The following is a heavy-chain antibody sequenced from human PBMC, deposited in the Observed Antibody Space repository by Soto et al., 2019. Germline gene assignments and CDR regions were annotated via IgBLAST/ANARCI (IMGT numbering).Heavy chain of an antibody. CDR1: GGSISSSSYY. CDR3: ARDPGTYYDFWSGYYNLYFDY. D-gene: IGHD3-3*01. V-gene: IGHV4-39*07. CDR2: IYYSGST. Sequence: SETLSLTCTVSGGSISSSSYYWGWIRQPPGKGLEWIGSIYYSGSTYYNPSLKSRVTISVDTSKNQFSLKLSSVTAADTAVYYCARDPGTYYDFWSGYYNLYFDYWGQGTLVTVS. J-gene: IGHJ4*02.